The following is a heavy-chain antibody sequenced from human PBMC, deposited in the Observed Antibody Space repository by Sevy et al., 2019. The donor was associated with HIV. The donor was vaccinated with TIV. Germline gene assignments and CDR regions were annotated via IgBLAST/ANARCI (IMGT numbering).Heavy chain of an antibody. J-gene: IGHJ6*02. Sequence: ASVKVSYKASGYTFISYGISWVRQAPGQGLEWMGWISGDNGNTISAQNLQGRVTMSTDTSTSTAYMELRSLRSDDTAVYYCARDSMPTVQGIIITPYYYGMDLWGQGTTVTVSS. CDR1: GYTFISYG. CDR3: ARDSMPTVQGIIITPYYYGMDL. CDR2: ISGDNGNT. D-gene: IGHD3-10*01. V-gene: IGHV1-18*01.